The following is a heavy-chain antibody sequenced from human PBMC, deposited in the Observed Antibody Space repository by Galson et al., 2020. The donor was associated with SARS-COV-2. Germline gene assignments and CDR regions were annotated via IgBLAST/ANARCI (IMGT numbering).Heavy chain of an antibody. CDR2: IHHPGSA. CDR1: GAPIYSGGYY. V-gene: IGHV4-31*02. Sequence: SETLSLTCTVSGAPIYSGGYYWSWIRPFPGEGLEWIGYIHHPGSAFYNPSPESRVTISVDRSKNQFSLNLNSVTAADTAVYYCAREGYCTGGSCYGRFGYLGQGTLVTVSS. CDR3: AREGYCTGGSCYGRFGY. J-gene: IGHJ4*02. D-gene: IGHD2-15*01.